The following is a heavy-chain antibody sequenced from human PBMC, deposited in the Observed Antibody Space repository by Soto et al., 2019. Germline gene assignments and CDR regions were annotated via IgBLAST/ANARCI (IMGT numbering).Heavy chain of an antibody. V-gene: IGHV3-30*04. CDR2: ISYDGSNK. CDR1: GFTFSSYA. J-gene: IGHJ4*02. D-gene: IGHD1-26*01. Sequence: GGSLRLSCAASGFTFSSYAMHWVHQAPGKGLEWVAVISYDGSNKYYADSVKGRFTISRDNSKNTLYLQMNSLRAEDTAVYYCARARGSGELPQGYWGQGTLVTVSS. CDR3: ARARGSGELPQGY.